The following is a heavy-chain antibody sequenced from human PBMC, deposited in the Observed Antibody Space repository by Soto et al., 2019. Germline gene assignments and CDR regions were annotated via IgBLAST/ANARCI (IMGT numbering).Heavy chain of an antibody. CDR2: IYYSGST. Sequence: QVRLQESSPGLVKPSQTLSLTCTVSGGSISTNGHYWSWIRQHPGKGLEWIGYIYYSGSTYYNPSLKSRLTISVDTSNNQFSLSLSSVTAADTAVYYCANIVSTNFAYWGRGTLVTVSS. V-gene: IGHV4-31*04. D-gene: IGHD5-12*01. J-gene: IGHJ4*02. CDR1: GGSISTNGHY. CDR3: ANIVSTNFAY.